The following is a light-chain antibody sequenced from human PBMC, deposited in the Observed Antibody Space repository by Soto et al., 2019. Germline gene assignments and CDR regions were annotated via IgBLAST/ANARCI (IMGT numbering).Light chain of an antibody. Sequence: DIQMTQSPSTLSASVGDRVTITCRASQSISSWLAWYQRKPGKAPKLLIYKASSLESGVPSRFSGSGSGTEFTLTISSLQPDDFATYYCQQYNSYSRALTFGGGTKVEIK. CDR1: QSISSW. J-gene: IGKJ4*01. CDR3: QQYNSYSRALT. CDR2: KAS. V-gene: IGKV1-5*03.